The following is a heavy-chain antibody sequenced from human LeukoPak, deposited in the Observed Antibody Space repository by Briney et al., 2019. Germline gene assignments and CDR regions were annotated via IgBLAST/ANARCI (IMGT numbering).Heavy chain of an antibody. V-gene: IGHV3-23*01. Sequence: GGSLRLSSAASGFTFSSYGMSWVRQAPGKGLEWVSAISGSGGSTYYADSVKGRFTISRDNSKNTLYLQMNSLRAEDTAVYYCTRVGELLSVHGYYFDYWGQGTLVTVSS. J-gene: IGHJ4*02. CDR3: TRVGELLSVHGYYFDY. CDR1: GFTFSSYG. CDR2: ISGSGGST. D-gene: IGHD3-10*01.